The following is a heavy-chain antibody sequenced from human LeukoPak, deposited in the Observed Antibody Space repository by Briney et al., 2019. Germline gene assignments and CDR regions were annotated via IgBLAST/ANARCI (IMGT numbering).Heavy chain of an antibody. CDR3: ARGFTDDYGDYCFDY. CDR1: GFTFDDYG. Sequence: GGSLRLSCAASGFTFDDYGMSWVRHAPGKGLEWVSGINWNGGSTGYADSVKGRFTISRDNAKNSLYLQMNSLRAEDTALYYCARGFTDDYGDYCFDYWGQGTLVTVSS. V-gene: IGHV3-20*04. J-gene: IGHJ4*02. CDR2: INWNGGST. D-gene: IGHD4-17*01.